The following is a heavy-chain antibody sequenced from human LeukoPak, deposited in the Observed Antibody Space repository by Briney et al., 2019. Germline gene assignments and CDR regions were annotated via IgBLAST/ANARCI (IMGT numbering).Heavy chain of an antibody. D-gene: IGHD1-26*01. CDR2: IYYSGST. V-gene: IGHV4-61*01. CDR1: GGSISSSSYY. CDR3: ARDGSSTGDAFDI. J-gene: IGHJ3*02. Sequence: TSETLSLTCTVSGGSISSSSYYWSWIRQPPGKGLEWIGYIYYSGSTNYNPSLKSRVTISVDTSKNQFSLKLSSVTAADTAVYYCARDGSSTGDAFDIWGQGTMVTVSS.